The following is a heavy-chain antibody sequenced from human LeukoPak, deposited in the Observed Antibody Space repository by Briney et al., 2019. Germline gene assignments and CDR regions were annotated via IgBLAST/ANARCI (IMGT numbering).Heavy chain of an antibody. D-gene: IGHD6-13*01. CDR1: GFTFSSYE. J-gene: IGHJ6*03. CDR3: ASGAAGTRRAGYYDYMDV. Sequence: GESLTLSCAASGFTFSSYEMNWVRQPPGKGLEWVSYISSSGSTIYYPDSVKGRFTISRDNAKNSLYLQMNSLRAEDTAVYYCASGAAGTRRAGYYDYMDVWGKGTTVTMSS. V-gene: IGHV3-48*03. CDR2: ISSSGSTI.